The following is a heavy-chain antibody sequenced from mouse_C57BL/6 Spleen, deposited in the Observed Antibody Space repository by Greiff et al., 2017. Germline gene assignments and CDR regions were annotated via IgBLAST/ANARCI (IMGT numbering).Heavy chain of an antibody. CDR3: TSGGTSWFAY. Sequence: EVQLQQSGPELVKPGASVKISCKASGYTFTDYYMNWVKQSHGKSLEWIGDINPNNGGTSYNQKYKGKATLTVDKSSSAAYMEIRRLTAENSADYYCTSGGTSWFAYWGQGTLVTGSA. J-gene: IGHJ3*01. V-gene: IGHV1-26*01. CDR1: GYTFTDYY. CDR2: INPNNGGT.